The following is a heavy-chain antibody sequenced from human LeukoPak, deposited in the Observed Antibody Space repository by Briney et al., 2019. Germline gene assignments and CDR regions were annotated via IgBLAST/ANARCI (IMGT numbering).Heavy chain of an antibody. CDR3: AKRGVVIRGILVIGYHQEAYHYDF. Sequence: GGSLRLSCVVSGISLSNYGVTWVRQAPGKGLEWVSYISERGGSTTYADSVKGRFTISRDTSLNTLYLQMNNLRAEDTALYFCAKRGVVIRGILVIGYHQEAYHYDFWGQGVLVTVSS. CDR1: GISLSNYG. J-gene: IGHJ4*02. CDR2: ISERGGST. D-gene: IGHD3-10*01. V-gene: IGHV3-23*01.